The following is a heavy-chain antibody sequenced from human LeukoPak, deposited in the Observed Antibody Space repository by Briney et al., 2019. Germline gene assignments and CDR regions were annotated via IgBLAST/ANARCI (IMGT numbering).Heavy chain of an antibody. CDR2: INPNSGGT. CDR3: ARVRGGSHNWFDP. V-gene: IGHV1-2*02. Sequence: ASVKVSCKASGYTFTGYYMHWVRQAPGQGLEWMGWINPNSGGTNYAQKFQGRVTMTRDTSISTAYMELRSLRSDDTAVYYCARVRGGSHNWFDPWGQGTLVTVSS. CDR1: GYTFTGYY. J-gene: IGHJ5*02.